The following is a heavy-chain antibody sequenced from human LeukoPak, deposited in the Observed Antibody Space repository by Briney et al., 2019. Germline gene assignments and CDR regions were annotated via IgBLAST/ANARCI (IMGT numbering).Heavy chain of an antibody. V-gene: IGHV3-23*01. J-gene: IGHJ6*02. CDR2: ITGGGST. CDR1: GFTFGSYA. D-gene: IGHD3-9*01. CDR3: AKNLYDILTGYPWGAMDV. Sequence: GGSLRLSCAASGFTFGSYAMGWVRQAPGKGLEWVSVITGGGSTYYTDSVKGRFTISRDSSRNTLYLQMNSLRVEDTAAYYCAKNLYDILTGYPWGAMDVWGQGTTDIVSS.